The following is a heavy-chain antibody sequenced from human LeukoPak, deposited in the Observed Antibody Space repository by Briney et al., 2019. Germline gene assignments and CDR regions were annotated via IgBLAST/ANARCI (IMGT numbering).Heavy chain of an antibody. Sequence: GGSLRLSCAASGFSVSSNYMNWVRQAPGKGLEWVSVLYGGGSAYYADSVKGRFTISRDNSKNTLYLQMNSLRAEDTAVYYCARDRPNYYGSDGHYYRRDGDYWGRGTLVSVSS. CDR3: ARDRPNYYGSDGHYYRRDGDY. D-gene: IGHD3-22*01. J-gene: IGHJ4*02. V-gene: IGHV3-53*01. CDR2: LYGGGSA. CDR1: GFSVSSNY.